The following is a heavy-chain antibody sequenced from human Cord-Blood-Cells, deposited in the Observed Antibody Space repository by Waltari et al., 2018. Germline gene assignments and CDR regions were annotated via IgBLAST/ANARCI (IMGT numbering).Heavy chain of an antibody. CDR2: INPNSGGT. Sequence: QGLEWMGWINPNSGGTNYAQKFQGRVTMTRDTSISTAYMELSRLRSDDTAVYYCARGAEEYQLLYLFDYWGQGTLVTVSS. D-gene: IGHD2-2*02. CDR3: ARGAEEYQLLYLFDY. J-gene: IGHJ4*02. V-gene: IGHV1-2*02.